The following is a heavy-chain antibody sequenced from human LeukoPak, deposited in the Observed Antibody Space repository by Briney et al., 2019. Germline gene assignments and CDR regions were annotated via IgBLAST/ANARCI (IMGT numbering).Heavy chain of an antibody. D-gene: IGHD2-15*01. CDR3: ARDVVDIVVVVAATNYGMDV. Sequence: GGSLRLSCAASGFTFSSYGMHWVRQAPGKGLEWVAFIRYDGSNKYYADSVKGRFTISRDNSKNTLYLQMNSLRAEDTAVYYCARDVVDIVVVVAATNYGMDVWGQGTTVTVSS. CDR2: IRYDGSNK. CDR1: GFTFSSYG. J-gene: IGHJ6*02. V-gene: IGHV3-30*02.